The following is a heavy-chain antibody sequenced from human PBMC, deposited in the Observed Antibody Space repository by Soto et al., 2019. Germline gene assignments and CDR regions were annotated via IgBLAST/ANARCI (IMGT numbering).Heavy chain of an antibody. CDR2: ISYDGSNK. CDR3: SRQFCRLLLSCYYYYGTDV. D-gene: IGHD3-10*01. Sequence: GGSLRLSCAASGFTFSSYAMHWVRQARGKGLEWVAVISYDGSNKYYADSVKGRFTISRDNSKNTLYLQMNSLRAEDTAVYYCSRQFCRLLLSCYYYYGTDVLGQGTTVTVSS. CDR1: GFTFSSYA. V-gene: IGHV3-30-3*01. J-gene: IGHJ6*02.